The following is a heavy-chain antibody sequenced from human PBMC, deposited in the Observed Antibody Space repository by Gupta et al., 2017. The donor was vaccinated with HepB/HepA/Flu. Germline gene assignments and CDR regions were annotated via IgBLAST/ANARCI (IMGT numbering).Heavy chain of an antibody. V-gene: IGHV3-30*03. CDR1: GFTFSSYG. CDR3: ATLGAFDY. Sequence: QVQLVESGGGVVQPGRSLRLSCAASGFTFSSYGMHWVRQAPGKGLEWVAVISYDGSNKYYADSVKGRFTISRDNSKNTLYLQMNSLRAEDTAVYYCATLGAFDYWGQGTLVTVSS. CDR2: ISYDGSNK. J-gene: IGHJ4*02.